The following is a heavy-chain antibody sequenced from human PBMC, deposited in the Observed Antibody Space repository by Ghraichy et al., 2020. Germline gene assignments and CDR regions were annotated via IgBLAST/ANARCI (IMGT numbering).Heavy chain of an antibody. CDR2: IYYSGST. D-gene: IGHD3-22*01. CDR3: AGTYDYYDSSGYPYTYFFDY. V-gene: IGHV4-39*01. CDR1: GASISSTSYY. J-gene: IGHJ4*02. Sequence: SETLSLTCTVSGASISSTSYYWAWIRQPPGKGLEWIGSIYYSGSTYYNPSLKSRVTISEDTSKNQFSLKLSSVTAADTAVYFCAGTYDYYDSSGYPYTYFFDYWGQGTLVTVSS.